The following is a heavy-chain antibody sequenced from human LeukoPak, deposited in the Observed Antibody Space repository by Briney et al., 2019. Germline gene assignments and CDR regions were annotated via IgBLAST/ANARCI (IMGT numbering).Heavy chain of an antibody. J-gene: IGHJ4*02. CDR3: ARLLGKFRFGELIHRLPNAFDY. CDR1: GFTFSRYG. D-gene: IGHD3-10*01. V-gene: IGHV3-30*03. Sequence: GGSLGLSCAASGFTFSRYGMHWVRQAPGKGLEWVAVISFDGKNKFYGESVKGRFTISRDNSKSTLYLQMNSLRAEDTAVYYCARLLGKFRFGELIHRLPNAFDYWGQGTLVTVSS. CDR2: ISFDGKNK.